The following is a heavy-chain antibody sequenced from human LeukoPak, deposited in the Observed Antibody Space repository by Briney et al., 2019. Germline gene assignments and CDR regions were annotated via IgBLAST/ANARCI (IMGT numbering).Heavy chain of an antibody. CDR1: GFTFSGSA. J-gene: IGHJ4*02. D-gene: IGHD1-14*01. V-gene: IGHV3-73*01. CDR2: IRSKANSYAT. Sequence: GGSLRLSCAASGFTFSGSAMHWVRQASGKGLEWVGRIRSKANSYATAYAASVKGRFTISRDDSKNTAYLQMNSLKTEDTAVYYCTRADSTTHYWGQGTLVTVSS. CDR3: TRADSTTHY.